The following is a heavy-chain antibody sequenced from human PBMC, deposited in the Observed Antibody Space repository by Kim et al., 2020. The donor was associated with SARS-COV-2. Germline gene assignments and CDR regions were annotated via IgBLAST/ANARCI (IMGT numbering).Heavy chain of an antibody. V-gene: IGHV5-51*01. Sequence: SFQGQVTISADKSISTAYLQWSSLKASDTAMYYCARLGINYYYYYGMDVWGQGTTVTVSS. J-gene: IGHJ6*02. D-gene: IGHD7-27*01. CDR3: ARLGINYYYYYGMDV.